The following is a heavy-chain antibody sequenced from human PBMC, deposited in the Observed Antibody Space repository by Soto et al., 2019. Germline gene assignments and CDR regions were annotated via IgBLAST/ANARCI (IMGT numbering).Heavy chain of an antibody. CDR3: ARAKHVLMGYYYYGMDV. D-gene: IGHD2-8*01. CDR2: ISAYNGNT. J-gene: IGHJ6*02. CDR1: GYTFTSYG. Sequence: ASVKVSCKASGYTFTSYGISWVRQAPGQGLEWMGWISAYNGNTNYAQKLQGRVTMTTDTSTSTAYMELRSLRSDDTAVYYCARAKHVLMGYYYYGMDVWGQGTTVTVSS. V-gene: IGHV1-18*01.